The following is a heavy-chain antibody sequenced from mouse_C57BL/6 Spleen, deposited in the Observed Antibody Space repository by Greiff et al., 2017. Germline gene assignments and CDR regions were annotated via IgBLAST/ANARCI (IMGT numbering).Heavy chain of an antibody. V-gene: IGHV1-26*01. CDR1: GYTFTDYY. CDR2: INPNNGGT. D-gene: IGHD2-3*01. CDR3: ARVDGYYGRFAY. Sequence: EVQLQQSGPELVKPGASVKISCKASGYTFTDYYMNWVKQSHGKSLEWIGDINPNNGGTSYNQKFKGKATLTVDKSSSTAYMELRSLTSEDSAVYYCARVDGYYGRFAYWGQGTLVTVSA. J-gene: IGHJ3*01.